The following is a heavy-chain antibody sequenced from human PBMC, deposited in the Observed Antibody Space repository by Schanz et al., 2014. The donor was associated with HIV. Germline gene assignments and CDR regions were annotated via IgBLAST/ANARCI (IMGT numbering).Heavy chain of an antibody. Sequence: EVQLLDSGGGLVQPGGSLRLSCAASGFTFSRYWMTWVRQAPGKGLEWVARSRVKSDSYATEYAASVTGRFTISRDDSKNSVYLQMNSLNIEDTAVYYCRGYRFYYGVDFWGQGTTVTVS. CDR2: SRVKSDSYAT. V-gene: IGHV3-72*01. J-gene: IGHJ6*02. CDR3: RGYRFYYGVDF. D-gene: IGHD5-18*01. CDR1: GFTFSRYW.